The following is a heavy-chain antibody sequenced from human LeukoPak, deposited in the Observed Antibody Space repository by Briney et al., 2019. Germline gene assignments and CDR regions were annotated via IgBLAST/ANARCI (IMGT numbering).Heavy chain of an antibody. V-gene: IGHV1-46*01. Sequence: ASVKVSCKASGYTLTGYFLHWVRQAPGQGLEWMGIINPSGGSTSYAQKFQGRVTMTRDTSTSTVYMELSSLRSEDTAVYYCARSPVEAAAVYFDYWGQGTLVTVSS. CDR3: ARSPVEAAAVYFDY. J-gene: IGHJ4*02. D-gene: IGHD6-13*01. CDR1: GYTLTGYF. CDR2: INPSGGST.